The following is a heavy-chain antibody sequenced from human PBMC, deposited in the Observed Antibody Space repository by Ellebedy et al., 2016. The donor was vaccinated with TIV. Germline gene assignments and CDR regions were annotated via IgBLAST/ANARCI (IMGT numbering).Heavy chain of an antibody. V-gene: IGHV3-21*01. CDR1: GFNFSGCT. J-gene: IGHJ4*02. D-gene: IGHD3-10*01. Sequence: GESLKISCSTSGFNFSGCTMHWVRQAPGKGLEWVSSISSNLHYINYRDSVKGRFTISRDNAKNSLSLQMDSLRAEDTAVYYCATDRGEGGLPSFFDSWGQGTLVTVST. CDR2: ISSNLHYI. CDR3: ATDRGEGGLPSFFDS.